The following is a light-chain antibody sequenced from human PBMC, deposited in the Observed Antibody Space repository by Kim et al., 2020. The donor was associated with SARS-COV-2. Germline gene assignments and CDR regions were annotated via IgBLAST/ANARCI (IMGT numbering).Light chain of an antibody. CDR1: QSVLYSSNNKNY. V-gene: IGKV4-1*01. Sequence: DIVMTQSPDSLAVSLGERATINCKSSQSVLYSSNNKNYLAWYQQKPGQPPKLLIYWASTRESGVPDRFNGSGSGTDFTLTISSLQAEDVAVYYCQQYFGTPYTFGQGTKLEI. CDR2: WAS. J-gene: IGKJ2*01. CDR3: QQYFGTPYT.